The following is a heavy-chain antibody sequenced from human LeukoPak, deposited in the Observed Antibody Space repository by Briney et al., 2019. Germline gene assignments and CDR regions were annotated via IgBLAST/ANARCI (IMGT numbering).Heavy chain of an antibody. D-gene: IGHD3-22*01. Sequence: ASVKVSCKASGYTFTSYYMHWVRQAPGQGPEWMGIINPSGGSTSYAQKFQGRVAMTRDTSTSTVYMELSSLRSEDTAVYYCARVHDLYYYDSSGFDYWGQGTLVTVSS. J-gene: IGHJ4*02. V-gene: IGHV1-46*01. CDR1: GYTFTSYY. CDR3: ARVHDLYYYDSSGFDY. CDR2: INPSGGST.